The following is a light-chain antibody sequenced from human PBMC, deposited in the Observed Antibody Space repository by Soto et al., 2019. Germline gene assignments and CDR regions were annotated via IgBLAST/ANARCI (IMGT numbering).Light chain of an antibody. CDR2: VAS. J-gene: IGKJ1*01. CDR1: QGISNY. CDR3: QKYNRAPWT. Sequence: DIQMTQSPSSLSASVGDRVTITCRASQGISNYLAWYQQQPGKVPKLLIYVASTLQSGVPSRFSGSGSGTDFTLTISSLQPEDVATYSCQKYNRAPWTFGQGTKVEIK. V-gene: IGKV1-27*01.